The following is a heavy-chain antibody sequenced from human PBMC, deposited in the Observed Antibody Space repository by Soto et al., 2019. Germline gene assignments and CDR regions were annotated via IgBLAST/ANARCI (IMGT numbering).Heavy chain of an antibody. D-gene: IGHD2-21*02. Sequence: QVQLVESGGGVVQPGRSLRLSCAASGFTFSSYGMHWVRQAPGKGLEWVAVISYDGSNKYYADSVKGRCTISRDNSKNTLYLQMNSLRAEDTAVYYCAKVMMIGSYCGGDCPYYFDYWGQGTLVTVSS. J-gene: IGHJ4*02. CDR3: AKVMMIGSYCGGDCPYYFDY. CDR2: ISYDGSNK. V-gene: IGHV3-30*18. CDR1: GFTFSSYG.